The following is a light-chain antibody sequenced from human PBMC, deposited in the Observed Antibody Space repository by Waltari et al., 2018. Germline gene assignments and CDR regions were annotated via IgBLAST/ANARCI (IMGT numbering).Light chain of an antibody. Sequence: QTVVTQEPSLSVSPGGTVTLTCALSSGPLSATSYATWYQQTPGHPPRTLVYKGNSRSSGVPDRFSGSILGNKAALTITGAQADDESDYYCALYMGSGIWVFGGGTRLTVL. CDR2: KGN. J-gene: IGLJ3*02. V-gene: IGLV8-61*01. CDR3: ALYMGSGIWV. CDR1: SGPLSATSY.